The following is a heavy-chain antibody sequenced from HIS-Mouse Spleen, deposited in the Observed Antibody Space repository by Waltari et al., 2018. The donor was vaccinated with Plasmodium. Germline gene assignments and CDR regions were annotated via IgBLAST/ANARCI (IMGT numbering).Heavy chain of an antibody. J-gene: IGHJ4*02. CDR1: GGSFSGYY. V-gene: IGHV4-34*01. D-gene: IGHD3-10*01. Sequence: QVQLQQWGAGLLKPSETLSLTCAAHGGSFSGYYWSWIRQPPGKGLEWIGEINHSGSTNYNPSLKSRVTISVDTSKNQFSLKLSSVTAADTAVYYCASSGSGSYYYWGQGTLVTVSS. CDR3: ASSGSGSYYY. CDR2: INHSGST.